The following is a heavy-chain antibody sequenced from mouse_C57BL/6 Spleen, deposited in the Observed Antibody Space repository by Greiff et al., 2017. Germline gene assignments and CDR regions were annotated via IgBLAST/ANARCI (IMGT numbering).Heavy chain of an antibody. D-gene: IGHD1-1*01. Sequence: QVQLKQPGAELVKPGASVKLSCKASGYTFTSYWMHWVKQRPGQGLEWIGMIHPNSGSTNYNEKFKSKATLTVDKSSSTAYMQLSSLTSEDSAVYYCARHGSSYWYFDVWGTGTTVTVSS. V-gene: IGHV1-64*01. CDR1: GYTFTSYW. CDR3: ARHGSSYWYFDV. J-gene: IGHJ1*03. CDR2: IHPNSGST.